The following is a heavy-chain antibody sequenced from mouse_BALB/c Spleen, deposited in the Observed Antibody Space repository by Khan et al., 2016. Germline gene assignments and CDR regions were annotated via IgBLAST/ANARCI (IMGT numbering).Heavy chain of an antibody. V-gene: IGHV1-87*01. Sequence: QVQLKESGAELARPGASVKLSCKASGYTFTSYWMQWVKQRPGQGLEWIGAIYPGDGDTRYTQKFKGKATLTADKSSSTAYMQLSSLASEDSAVYYCARGNSYDDYDDWGQGTTLTVSS. CDR3: ARGNSYDDYDD. CDR2: IYPGDGDT. J-gene: IGHJ2*01. CDR1: GYTFTSYW. D-gene: IGHD2-4*01.